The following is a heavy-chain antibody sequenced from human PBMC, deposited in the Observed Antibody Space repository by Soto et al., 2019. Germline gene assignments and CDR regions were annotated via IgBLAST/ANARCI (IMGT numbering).Heavy chain of an antibody. V-gene: IGHV1-18*04. CDR1: GYTFTSYN. CDR2: ISAHSGNT. Sequence: ASVKVSCKTSGYTFTSYNINWVRQAPGQGLEWLGWISAHSGNTKYIEKVQGRITMTTDTSTXXXXXXXXXXXXXXXXVYFCARDYGATSPDYFDYWGQGTLVTVSS. CDR3: ARDYGATSPDYFDY. J-gene: IGHJ4*02. D-gene: IGHD4-17*01.